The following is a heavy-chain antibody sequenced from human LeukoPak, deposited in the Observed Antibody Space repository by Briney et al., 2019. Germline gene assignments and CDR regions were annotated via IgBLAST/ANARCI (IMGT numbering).Heavy chain of an antibody. CDR1: GFTVSSNY. J-gene: IGHJ6*03. V-gene: IGHV3-48*04. CDR2: ISSSSSTR. CDR3: ARDPSPLFAGYMDV. D-gene: IGHD2/OR15-2a*01. Sequence: GGSLRLSCAASGFTVSSNYMSWVRQAPGKGLEWVSCISSSSSTRYYADSVKGRFTASRDNAKNSLYLQMNSLRAEDTAVYYCARDPSPLFAGYMDVWGKGTTVTVSS.